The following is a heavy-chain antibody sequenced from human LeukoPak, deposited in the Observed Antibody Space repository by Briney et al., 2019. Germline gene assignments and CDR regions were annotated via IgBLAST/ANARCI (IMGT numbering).Heavy chain of an antibody. CDR1: GGSLTNYY. J-gene: IGHJ4*02. CDR3: ARLNFRGGEALHFDS. V-gene: IGHV4-4*09. CDR2: IPSDATT. Sequence: SETLSLTCSVSGGSLTNYYWGWIRQPPGKGLEFIWYIPSDATTNYDSSLQSRVAISLDTSKIQFSLRIYSVTAADTALYFCARLNFRGGEALHFDSWGQGTLVTVSS. D-gene: IGHD3-16*01.